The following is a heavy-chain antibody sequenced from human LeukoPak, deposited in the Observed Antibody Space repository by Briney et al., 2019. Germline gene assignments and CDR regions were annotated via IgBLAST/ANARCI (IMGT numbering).Heavy chain of an antibody. V-gene: IGHV3-7*03. D-gene: IGHD6-19*01. CDR1: GFTFSIYW. J-gene: IGHJ1*01. Sequence: GGSLRLSCAASGFTFSIYWMSWVRQAPGKGLEWVANIKQDGSEKYYVDSVKGRFTISRDNAKNSLYLQMNSLRADDTAVYYCAKDRDSDWTSKYFQHWGQGTLVTVSS. CDR2: IKQDGSEK. CDR3: AKDRDSDWTSKYFQH.